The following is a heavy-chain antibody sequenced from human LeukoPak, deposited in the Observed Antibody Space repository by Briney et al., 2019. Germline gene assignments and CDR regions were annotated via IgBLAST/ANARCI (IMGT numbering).Heavy chain of an antibody. J-gene: IGHJ5*02. CDR1: GFTFSSYA. V-gene: IGHV3-23*01. CDR2: ISGSGGST. D-gene: IGHD3-10*01. CDR3: AKDPRGVIPRGWFDP. Sequence: GGSLRLSCAASGFTFSSYAMSWVRQAPGKGLEWVSAISGSGGSTYYANSVKGRFTISRDNSKNTLYLQMNSLRAEDTAVYYCAKDPRGVIPRGWFDPWGQGTLVTVSS.